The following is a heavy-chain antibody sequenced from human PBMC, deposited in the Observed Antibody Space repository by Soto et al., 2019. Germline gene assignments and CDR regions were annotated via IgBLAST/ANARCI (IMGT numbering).Heavy chain of an antibody. V-gene: IGHV4-34*01. D-gene: IGHD3-16*02. Sequence: SETLSLTCAVYGGSFSGYYWSWIRQPPGKGLEWIGEINHSGSTNYNPSLKSRVTISVDTSKNQFSLKLSSVTAADTAVYYCARGIYMITFGGVIAHDAFDIWGQGTMVTVSS. J-gene: IGHJ3*02. CDR2: INHSGST. CDR1: GGSFSGYY. CDR3: ARGIYMITFGGVIAHDAFDI.